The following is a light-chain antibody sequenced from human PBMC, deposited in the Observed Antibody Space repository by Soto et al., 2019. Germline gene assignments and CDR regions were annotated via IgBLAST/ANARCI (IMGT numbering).Light chain of an antibody. CDR1: QSVSTNY. Sequence: IVLPQSPATLSLSPGERVTLYCGAGQSVSTNYLAWYQQKPGRAHRLLIYGASSRATGIPDRFSGSGSGTDFTLTISRLEPEDFAMYYCQQYGYLVTFGGGTKVDIK. V-gene: IGKV3-20*01. CDR2: GAS. CDR3: QQYGYLVT. J-gene: IGKJ4*01.